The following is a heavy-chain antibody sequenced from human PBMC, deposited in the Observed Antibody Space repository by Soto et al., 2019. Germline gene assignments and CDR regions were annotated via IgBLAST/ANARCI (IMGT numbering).Heavy chain of an antibody. D-gene: IGHD3-16*01. V-gene: IGHV4-4*02. J-gene: IGHJ6*03. CDR2: IYHSGST. CDR3: ARHLIYDYIWGSYRDNYYMDV. Sequence: SETLSLTCAVSSGSISSSNWWSWVRQPPGKGLEWIGEIYHSGSTNYNPSLKSRVTISVDKSKNQFSLKLSSVTAADTAVYYCARHLIYDYIWGSYRDNYYMDVWGKGTTVTVSS. CDR1: SGSISSSNW.